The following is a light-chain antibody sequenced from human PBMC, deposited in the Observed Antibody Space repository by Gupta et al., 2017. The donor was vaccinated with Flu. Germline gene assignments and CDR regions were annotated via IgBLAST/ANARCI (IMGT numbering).Light chain of an antibody. CDR3: AAWDDSLNGAYV. V-gene: IGLV1-44*01. CDR2: DNN. Sequence: QSVLTQPPSASGTPGQRVTISCSGSSSNIGSNTVDWYQQLPGTAPKLLIYDNNQRPSGVPDRFSGSKSGTSASLAISGLQSEDEADYYCAAWDDSLNGAYVFGTGTKVT. CDR1: SSNIGSNT. J-gene: IGLJ1*01.